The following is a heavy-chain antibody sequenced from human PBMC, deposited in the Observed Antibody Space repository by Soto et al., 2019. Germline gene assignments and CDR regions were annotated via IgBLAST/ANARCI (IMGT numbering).Heavy chain of an antibody. V-gene: IGHV3-23*01. Sequence: GESLKISCAASGFTFSSYAMSWVRQAPGKGPEWVSAISGSGGSTYYADSVKGRFTISRDNSKNTLYLQMNSLRAEDTAVYYCSKDDLSGKSYYYYYMDVWGKGTTVTVSS. CDR2: ISGSGGST. D-gene: IGHD3-10*01. J-gene: IGHJ6*03. CDR1: GFTFSSYA. CDR3: SKDDLSGKSYYYYYMDV.